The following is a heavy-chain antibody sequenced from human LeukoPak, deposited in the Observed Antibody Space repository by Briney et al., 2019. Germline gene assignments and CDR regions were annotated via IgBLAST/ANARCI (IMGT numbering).Heavy chain of an antibody. V-gene: IGHV3-23*01. Sequence: SRGSLRLSCAASGFTFSSYSMSWVRQAPGKGLEWVSTIRGNGGDTYYADSVKGRFTISRDNSKNTLYLEMNSLRAEDTAVYYCAKGGYTTCFDPWGQGTLATVSS. D-gene: IGHD2-15*01. CDR1: GFTFSSYS. CDR3: AKGGYTTCFDP. CDR2: IRGNGGDT. J-gene: IGHJ5*02.